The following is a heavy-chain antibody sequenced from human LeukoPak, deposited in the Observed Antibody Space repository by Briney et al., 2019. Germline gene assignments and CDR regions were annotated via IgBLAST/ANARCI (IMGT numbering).Heavy chain of an antibody. CDR3: ARAPGMEWPYDAFDI. CDR2: IYSGGST. D-gene: IGHD3-3*01. J-gene: IGHJ3*02. CDR1: GFTVSSNY. V-gene: IGHV3-53*01. Sequence: GGSLRLSCAASGFTVSSNYMSWVRQAPGKGLECVSVIYSGGSTYYADSVKGRFTISRDNSKNTLYLQMNSLRAEDTAVYYCARAPGMEWPYDAFDIWGQGTMVTVSS.